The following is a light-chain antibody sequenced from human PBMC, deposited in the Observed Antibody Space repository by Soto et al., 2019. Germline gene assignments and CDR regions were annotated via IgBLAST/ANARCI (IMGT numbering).Light chain of an antibody. Sequence: DIQMTHSPSTLSASVGDRVTITFRASQSISSWLAWYQQKPGKAPKLLIYDASSLESGVPSRFSGSESGTEFTLTISSLQPDDFATYYCQQYNNFWTFGQGTKVDIK. CDR2: DAS. V-gene: IGKV1-5*01. J-gene: IGKJ1*01. CDR1: QSISSW. CDR3: QQYNNFWT.